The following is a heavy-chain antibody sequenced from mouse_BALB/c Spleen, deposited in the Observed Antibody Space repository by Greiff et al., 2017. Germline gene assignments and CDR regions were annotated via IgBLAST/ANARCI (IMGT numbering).Heavy chain of an antibody. V-gene: IGHV1-4*01. D-gene: IGHD2-2*01. Sequence: QVHVKQSGAELARPGASVKMSCKASGYTFTSYTMHWVKQRPGQGLEWIGYINPSSGYTNYNQKFKDKATLTADKSSSTAYMQLSSLTSEDSAVYYCARSDGYDALFAYWGQGTLVTVSA. CDR2: INPSSGYT. CDR1: GYTFTSYT. CDR3: ARSDGYDALFAY. J-gene: IGHJ3*01.